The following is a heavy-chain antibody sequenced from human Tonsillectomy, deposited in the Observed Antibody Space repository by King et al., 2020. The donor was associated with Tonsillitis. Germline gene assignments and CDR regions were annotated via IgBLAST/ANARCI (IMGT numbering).Heavy chain of an antibody. CDR2: ISYDGSNK. D-gene: IGHD2-15*01. CDR3: AFSLGGAFDI. V-gene: IGHV3-33*05. Sequence: VQLVESGGGVVQPGRSLRLSCAASGFTFSSYGMHWVRQAPGKGLEWVAVISYDGSNKYYAESVKGRFTISRDNSKNTLYLQMNSLRAEDTAVYYCAFSLGGAFDIWGQGTMVTVSS. CDR1: GFTFSSYG. J-gene: IGHJ3*02.